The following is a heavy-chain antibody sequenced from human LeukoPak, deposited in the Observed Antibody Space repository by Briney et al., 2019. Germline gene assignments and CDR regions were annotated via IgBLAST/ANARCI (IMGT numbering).Heavy chain of an antibody. D-gene: IGHD3-10*01. V-gene: IGHV4-61*02. CDR3: ARGGGGWFGSIKYFDY. CDR2: MYTSGST. Sequence: SETLSLTCTVSGGSISSGSYYWTWIRQPAGKGLEWIGRMYTSGSTNYNPSLKSRVTISVDTSKNQFSLKLSSVTAADTAVYYCARGGGGWFGSIKYFDYWGQGTLVTVSS. J-gene: IGHJ4*02. CDR1: GGSISSGSYY.